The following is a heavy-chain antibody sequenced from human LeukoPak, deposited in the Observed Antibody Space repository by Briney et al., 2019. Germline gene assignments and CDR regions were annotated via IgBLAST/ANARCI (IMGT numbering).Heavy chain of an antibody. CDR2: ISPNTGNT. D-gene: IGHD1-26*01. CDR1: GYTFTDYF. CDR3: ARDLFSGGFDY. J-gene: IGHJ4*02. V-gene: IGHV1-2*06. Sequence: ASVKVSCKASGYTFTDYFIHWVRQAPGQGLEWMGRISPNTGNTNYAQKFQGRVTMTRDTSITTAYMEVSRLTSDDTAVYYCARDLFSGGFDYWGQGTLVTVSS.